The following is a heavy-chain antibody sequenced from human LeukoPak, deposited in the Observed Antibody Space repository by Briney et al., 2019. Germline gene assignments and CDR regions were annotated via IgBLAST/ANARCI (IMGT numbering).Heavy chain of an antibody. Sequence: PSETLSLTCAVAGAFISGSGYYLGWIRQPPGKGMEWLGNIYYTGSTYYNASLQSRVTISIDTPKNQFSLRLNSVTAADTAMYYCVKSGGYGLIDYWGQGTLVTVSS. D-gene: IGHD1-26*01. CDR3: VKSGGYGLIDY. CDR1: GAFISGSGYY. J-gene: IGHJ4*02. V-gene: IGHV4-39*01. CDR2: IYYTGST.